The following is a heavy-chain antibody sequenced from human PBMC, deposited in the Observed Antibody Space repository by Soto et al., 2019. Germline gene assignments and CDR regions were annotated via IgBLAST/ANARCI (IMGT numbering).Heavy chain of an antibody. CDR1: GGSISSGDYY. D-gene: IGHD4-4*01. CDR2: IYYSGST. V-gene: IGHV4-30-4*01. J-gene: IGHJ4*02. Sequence: SETLSLTCTVSGGSISSGDYYWSWIRQPPGKGLEWIGYIYYSGSTYYNPSLKSRVTISVDTSKNQFSLKLSSVTAADTAVYYCAREGGYDYSKFRKVGYFDYWGQGTLVTVSS. CDR3: AREGGYDYSKFRKVGYFDY.